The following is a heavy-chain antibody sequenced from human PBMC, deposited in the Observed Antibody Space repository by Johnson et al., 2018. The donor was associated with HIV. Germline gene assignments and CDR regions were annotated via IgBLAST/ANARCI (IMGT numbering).Heavy chain of an antibody. D-gene: IGHD4-23*01. Sequence: VQLVESGGGLVKPGGSLRLSCAASGFTFSNAWMSWVRQAPGKGLEWVGRIKSKTDGGTTDYAAPVKGRFTISRDDSKNTLYLQMNSLKTEDTAVYYCTTDLPGGYYGGNWTYDAFDIWGQGTIVTVSS. CDR2: IKSKTDGGTT. CDR3: TTDLPGGYYGGNWTYDAFDI. J-gene: IGHJ3*02. CDR1: GFTFSNAW. V-gene: IGHV3-15*01.